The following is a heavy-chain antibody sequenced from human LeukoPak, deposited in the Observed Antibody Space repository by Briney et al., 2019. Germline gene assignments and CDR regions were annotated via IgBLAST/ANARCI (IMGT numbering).Heavy chain of an antibody. CDR3: AKDPRKDIVVVVAAYYFDY. J-gene: IGHJ4*02. D-gene: IGHD2-15*01. Sequence: GGSLRLSCAASGFTFSSYGMHWVRQAPGKGLEWVAVISYDGSNKYYADSVKGRFTISRDNSKNTLYLQMNSLGAEDTAVYYCAKDPRKDIVVVVAAYYFDYWGQGTLVTVSS. CDR1: GFTFSSYG. V-gene: IGHV3-30*18. CDR2: ISYDGSNK.